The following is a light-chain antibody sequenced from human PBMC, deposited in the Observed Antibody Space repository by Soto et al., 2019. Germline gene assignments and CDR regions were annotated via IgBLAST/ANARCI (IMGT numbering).Light chain of an antibody. V-gene: IGKV1-5*01. J-gene: IGKJ2*01. CDR1: QSISGW. CDR3: QHYNSFSYT. CDR2: DAS. Sequence: DIQMTQSPSTLSASVGDRVTITCRASQSISGWMAWYQQKPGEAPKLLIYDASSLASGVPSRFSGSGSGTEFTLTISSLQPDDFATYYCQHYNSFSYTFGQGTRLEIK.